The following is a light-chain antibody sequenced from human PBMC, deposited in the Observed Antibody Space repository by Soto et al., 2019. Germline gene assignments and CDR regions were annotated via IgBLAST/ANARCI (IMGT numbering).Light chain of an antibody. CDR3: SSYTSSSTLNVV. Sequence: QSVLTQPASVSGSPGQSITISCTGTSSDVGGYNYVSWYQQHPGKAPKLMIYEVSNRPSGVFNRFSGSKSGNTASLTISGLQAEDEADYYCSSYTSSSTLNVVFGGGTKVTVL. V-gene: IGLV2-14*01. J-gene: IGLJ2*01. CDR2: EVS. CDR1: SSDVGGYNY.